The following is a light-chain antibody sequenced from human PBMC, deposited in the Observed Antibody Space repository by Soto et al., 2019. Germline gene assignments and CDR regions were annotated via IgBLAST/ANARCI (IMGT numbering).Light chain of an antibody. J-gene: IGKJ2*01. CDR1: QGINSW. V-gene: IGKV1-12*01. CDR2: AAS. CDR3: QQANSCPHT. Sequence: DIQMTQSPSSVSASVGDSVTITCRASQGINSWLAWYQQKPGKAPKLLISAASSLQSGVPSRFSGRGSGTDFTLTISSLQPEDFATYYCQQANSCPHTLGQGTKLEIK.